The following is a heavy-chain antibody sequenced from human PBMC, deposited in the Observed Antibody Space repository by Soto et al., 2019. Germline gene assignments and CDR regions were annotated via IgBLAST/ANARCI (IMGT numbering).Heavy chain of an antibody. V-gene: IGHV3-21*01. CDR2: ISSASLYI. CDR3: ARVAVPGYYGSGSYVN. D-gene: IGHD3-10*01. Sequence: EVQLVESGGGLVKPGGSLRLSCAASGFTFSTYSMNWVRQAPGKGLEWVAAISSASLYIYYADSLKGRFTISRDNAKNSLYLQMNSLRAEDTAVYYCARVAVPGYYGSGSYVNRGQGTLVTVSS. J-gene: IGHJ4*02. CDR1: GFTFSTYS.